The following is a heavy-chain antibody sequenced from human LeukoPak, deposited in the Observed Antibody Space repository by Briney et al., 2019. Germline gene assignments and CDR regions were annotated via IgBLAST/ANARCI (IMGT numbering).Heavy chain of an antibody. J-gene: IGHJ4*02. CDR1: GYTFTSYD. CDR3: AREAGRYYYDSSGYLN. D-gene: IGHD3-22*01. V-gene: IGHV1-8*03. Sequence: GSVKVSCKASGYTFTSYDINWVRQATGQGLEWMGWMNPNSGNTGYAQKFQGRVTITRNTSISTAYMELSSLRSEDTAVYYCAREAGRYYYDSSGYLNWGQGTLVTVSS. CDR2: MNPNSGNT.